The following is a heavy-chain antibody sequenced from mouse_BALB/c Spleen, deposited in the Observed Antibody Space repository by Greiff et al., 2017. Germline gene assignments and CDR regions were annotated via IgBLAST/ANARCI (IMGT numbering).Heavy chain of an antibody. CDR2: IRLKSNNYAT. V-gene: IGHV6-6*02. J-gene: IGHJ2*01. CDR1: GFTFSNYW. CDR3: SRGDY. Sequence: EVKLVESGGGLVQPGGSMKLSCVASGFTFSNYWMNWVRQSPEKGLEWVAEIRLKSNNYATHYAESVKGRFTISRDDSKSSVYLQMNNLRAEDTGIYYCSRGDYWGQGTTLTVSS.